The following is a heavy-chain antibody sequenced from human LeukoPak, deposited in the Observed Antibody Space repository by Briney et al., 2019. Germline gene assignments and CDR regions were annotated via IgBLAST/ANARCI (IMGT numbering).Heavy chain of an antibody. D-gene: IGHD2-2*01. V-gene: IGHV4-34*01. CDR1: GGSFSGYY. CDR3: ARRNTLHCSSTSCPSFDNNNWFDP. Sequence: SETLSLTCAVYGGSFSGYYWSWIRQPPGKGLEWIGEINHSGSTNYNPSLKSRVTISVDTSKNQFTLKLSSVTAADTAVYYCARRNTLHCSSTSCPSFDNNNWFDPWGQGTLVTVSS. CDR2: INHSGST. J-gene: IGHJ5*02.